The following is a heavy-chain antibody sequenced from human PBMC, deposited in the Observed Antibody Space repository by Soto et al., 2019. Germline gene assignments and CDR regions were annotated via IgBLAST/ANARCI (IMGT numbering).Heavy chain of an antibody. Sequence: EVQLVESGGGLVQPGGSLRLSCAASGFTFSSYGMSWVRQAPGKGLEWVANIKQDGSEKYYVDSVKGRFTISRDNAKNSLYLQMNSLRAEDTAVYYCARALILGYCSGGSCPARYWGQGTLVTVSS. V-gene: IGHV3-7*01. J-gene: IGHJ4*02. CDR2: IKQDGSEK. CDR1: GFTFSSYG. D-gene: IGHD2-15*01. CDR3: ARALILGYCSGGSCPARY.